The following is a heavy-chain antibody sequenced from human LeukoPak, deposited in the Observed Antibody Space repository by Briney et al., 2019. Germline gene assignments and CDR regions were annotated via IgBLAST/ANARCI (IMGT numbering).Heavy chain of an antibody. CDR3: AKDGPYYYDSSGSDY. Sequence: GGSLRLSCAASGFTLRNYAMSWVRQAPGKGLEWVSGISGSGDSTFYADSLKGRFTIFRDNSKNTLFLQMNSLRAEDTAVYYCAKDGPYYYDSSGSDYWGQGTLVTVSS. V-gene: IGHV3-23*01. CDR1: GFTLRNYA. CDR2: ISGSGDST. D-gene: IGHD3-22*01. J-gene: IGHJ4*02.